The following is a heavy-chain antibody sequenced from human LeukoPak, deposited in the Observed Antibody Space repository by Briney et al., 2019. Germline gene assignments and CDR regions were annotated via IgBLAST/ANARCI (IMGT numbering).Heavy chain of an antibody. V-gene: IGHV3-23*01. Sequence: PGGSLRLSCAASGFTFSTYAMNWVRQAPGKGLEWVSGISASGGGKFYADSVKGRFTISRDKSKSMVSLQMNSLRAEDAAVYYCAKDNADYPIYYFDSWGQGILVTVSS. J-gene: IGHJ4*02. CDR3: AKDNADYPIYYFDS. CDR1: GFTFSTYA. D-gene: IGHD3-16*01. CDR2: ISASGGGK.